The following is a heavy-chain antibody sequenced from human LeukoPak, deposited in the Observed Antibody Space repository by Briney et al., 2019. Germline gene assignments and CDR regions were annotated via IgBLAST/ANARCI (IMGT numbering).Heavy chain of an antibody. Sequence: AGGSLRLSCAASGFTFSSYTMNWVRQAPGKGLEWVSSISSSSSYIYYADSVKGRLTISRDNAKNSLYLQMNSLRAEDTAVYYCARDPTPRYCSGGSCYTHYGMDVWGQGTTVTVSS. V-gene: IGHV3-21*01. CDR3: ARDPTPRYCSGGSCYTHYGMDV. D-gene: IGHD2-15*01. CDR1: GFTFSSYT. CDR2: ISSSSSYI. J-gene: IGHJ6*02.